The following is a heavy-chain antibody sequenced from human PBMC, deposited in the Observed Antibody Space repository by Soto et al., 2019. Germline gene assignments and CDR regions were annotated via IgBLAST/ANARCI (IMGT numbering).Heavy chain of an antibody. CDR3: AGGPLANGGLRNWFGP. CDR1: GGSFSGYY. Sequence: SETLSLTCAVYGGSFSGYYWSWIRQPPGKGLEWIGEINHSGSTNYNPSLKSRVTISVDTSKNQFSLKLSSVTAADTAVYYCAGGPLANGGLRNWFGPWGQGTLVTVSS. D-gene: IGHD7-27*01. V-gene: IGHV4-34*01. J-gene: IGHJ5*02. CDR2: INHSGST.